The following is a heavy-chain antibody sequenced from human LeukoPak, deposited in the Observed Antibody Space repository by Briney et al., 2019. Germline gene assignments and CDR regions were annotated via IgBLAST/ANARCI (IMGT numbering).Heavy chain of an antibody. CDR3: ASLDTDMVRSGGY. Sequence: VGSLRLSCAASGFTFTRYWMSWVRQAPGKGLEWVAMIKQDGSEKYDVDSIKDRCTISTDSAKNAMYLQMSSLRAEDTALYYCASLDTDMVRSGGYWGQGTLVTVSS. V-gene: IGHV3-7*01. J-gene: IGHJ4*02. D-gene: IGHD5-18*01. CDR2: IKQDGSEK. CDR1: GFTFTRYW.